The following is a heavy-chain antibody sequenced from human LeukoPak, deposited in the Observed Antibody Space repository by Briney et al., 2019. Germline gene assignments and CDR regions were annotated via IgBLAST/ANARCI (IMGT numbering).Heavy chain of an antibody. Sequence: SVKVSCKASGYTFTSYDINWVRQAPGQGLEWMGRIIPILGIANYAQKFQGRVTITADKSTSTAYMELSSLRSEDTAVYYCARRLWFGESYFDYWGQGTLVTVSS. CDR3: ARRLWFGESYFDY. V-gene: IGHV1-69*04. CDR1: GYTFTSYD. CDR2: IIPILGIA. J-gene: IGHJ4*02. D-gene: IGHD3-10*01.